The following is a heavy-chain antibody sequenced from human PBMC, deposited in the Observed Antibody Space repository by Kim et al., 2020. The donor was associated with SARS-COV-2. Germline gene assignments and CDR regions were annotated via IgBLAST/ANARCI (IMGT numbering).Heavy chain of an antibody. CDR3: ARDGSFGELLNDY. V-gene: IGHV3-66*02. Sequence: GGSLRLSCAASGFTVSSNYMSWVRQAPGKGLEWVSVIYSGGSTYYADSVKGRFTISRDNSKNTLYLQMNSLRAEDTAVYYCARDGSFGELLNDYWGQGTLVPVS. J-gene: IGHJ4*02. CDR1: GFTVSSNY. D-gene: IGHD3-10*01. CDR2: IYSGGST.